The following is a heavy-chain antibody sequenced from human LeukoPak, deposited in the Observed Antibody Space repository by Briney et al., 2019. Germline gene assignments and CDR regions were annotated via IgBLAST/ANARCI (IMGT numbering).Heavy chain of an antibody. CDR2: IIPIFGTA. D-gene: IGHD6-13*01. CDR3: ARVSLDSSSWYEPDFHIGYYYYGMDV. J-gene: IGHJ6*02. Sequence: ASVKVSCKASGGTFNSYAISWVRQAPGQGLEWMGGIIPIFGTANYAQKFQGRVTITADESTSTAYMELSSLRSEDTAVYYCARVSLDSSSWYEPDFHIGYYYYGMDVWGQGTTVTVSS. V-gene: IGHV1-69*13. CDR1: GGTFNSYA.